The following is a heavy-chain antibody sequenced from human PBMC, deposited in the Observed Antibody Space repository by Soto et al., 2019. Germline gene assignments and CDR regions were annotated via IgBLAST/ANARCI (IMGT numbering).Heavy chain of an antibody. V-gene: IGHV3-30*18. CDR2: ISYDGRNK. CDR3: AKEGQYYDILTGYRSYYGMDV. CDR1: GFTFSRYA. Sequence: QVQLVESGGGVVQPGRSLRLSCAASGFTFSRYAMHWVSQAPGKGLEWVAVISYDGRNKYYADSVKGRFTISRDNSKNTLYLQMNRLRAEDTAVYYCAKEGQYYDILTGYRSYYGMDVWGQGTTVTVSS. D-gene: IGHD3-9*01. J-gene: IGHJ6*02.